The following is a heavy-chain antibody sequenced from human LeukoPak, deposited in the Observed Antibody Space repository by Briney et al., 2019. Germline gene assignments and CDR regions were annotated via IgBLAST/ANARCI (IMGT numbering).Heavy chain of an antibody. D-gene: IGHD5-18*01. Sequence: SGPTLVQPTQTLTLTCTFSGSSLSSSGVGVGWIRQPPGKALEWLALINWDDDKRYSPSMESRLTITKDTSNNQVVLAMTNMDPVDTATCYCAHSPLGHSSDYGAFYIWGQGTMVTVSS. CDR3: AHSPLGHSSDYGAFYI. V-gene: IGHV2-5*02. CDR1: GSSLSSSGVG. J-gene: IGHJ3*02. CDR2: INWDDDK.